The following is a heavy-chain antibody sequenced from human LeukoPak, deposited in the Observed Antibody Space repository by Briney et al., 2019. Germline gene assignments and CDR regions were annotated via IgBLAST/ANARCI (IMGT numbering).Heavy chain of an antibody. V-gene: IGHV4-39*07. CDR3: ARAGSIAASVYYYYYMDV. Sequence: SETLSLTCTVSGGSISSGDYYWRWIRQPPGKGLEWIGEINHGGSSNYNPSLKSRVTISVDKSKNQFSLKLSSVTAADTAVYYCARAGSIAASVYYYYYMDVWGKGTTVTVSS. CDR1: GGSISSGDYY. CDR2: INHGGSS. D-gene: IGHD6-6*01. J-gene: IGHJ6*03.